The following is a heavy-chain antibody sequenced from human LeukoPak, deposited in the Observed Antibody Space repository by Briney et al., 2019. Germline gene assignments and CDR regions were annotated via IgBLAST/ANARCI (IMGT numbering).Heavy chain of an antibody. D-gene: IGHD3-10*01. CDR2: ISGDGAST. CDR1: GFTFAIHA. J-gene: IGHJ3*01. CDR3: AKDSYVSGRPLHTFDV. Sequence: PGGSLRLSCAASGFTFAIHAMTWVRQAPGKGLEWVSGISGDGASTHYAESVKGQFTISRDNSQNTLFLQMNSLRVEDTDIYYCAKDSYVSGRPLHTFDVWGQGTMVTVSS. V-gene: IGHV3-23*01.